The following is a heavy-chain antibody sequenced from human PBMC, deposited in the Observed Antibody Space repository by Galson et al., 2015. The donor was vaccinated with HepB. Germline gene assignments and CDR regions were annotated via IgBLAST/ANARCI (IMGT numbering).Heavy chain of an antibody. J-gene: IGHJ6*03. D-gene: IGHD3-10*01. V-gene: IGHV3-33*01. CDR1: GFTFSSYG. CDR3: ARESLRFGELLWGAMDV. Sequence: SLRLSCAASGFTFSSYGVHWVRQAPGKGLEWVADIYYDGSNKYYADSVKGRFTISRDNSKSTLYLQMNSLRAEDTAMYYCARESLRFGELLWGAMDVWGKGTTVTVSS. CDR2: IYYDGSNK.